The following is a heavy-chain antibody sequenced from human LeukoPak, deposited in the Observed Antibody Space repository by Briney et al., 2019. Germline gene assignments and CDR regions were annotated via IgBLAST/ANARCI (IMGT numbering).Heavy chain of an antibody. J-gene: IGHJ4*02. CDR1: GFTVSSNY. Sequence: PGGSLRLSCAASGFTVSSNYMSWVRQAPGKGLEWVSVIYSGGSTYYADSVKGRFTISRDNSKNTLYLQMNSLRAEDTAVYYCAKDGGRYYYDSSGHFDYWGQGTLVTVSS. D-gene: IGHD3-22*01. CDR2: IYSGGST. V-gene: IGHV3-53*05. CDR3: AKDGGRYYYDSSGHFDY.